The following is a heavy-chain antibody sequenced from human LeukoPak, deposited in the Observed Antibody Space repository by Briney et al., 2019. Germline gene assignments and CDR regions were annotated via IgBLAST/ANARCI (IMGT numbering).Heavy chain of an antibody. J-gene: IGHJ4*02. CDR1: GFTFSSYG. D-gene: IGHD6-19*01. Sequence: PGRSLRLSCAASGFTFSSYGMHWVRQAPGKGLEWVAFIRYDGSNKYYADSVKGRFTISRDNSKNTLYLQMNSLRAEDTAVYYCAKAAVAGTFCGYWGQGTLVTVSS. CDR2: IRYDGSNK. CDR3: AKAAVAGTFCGY. V-gene: IGHV3-30*02.